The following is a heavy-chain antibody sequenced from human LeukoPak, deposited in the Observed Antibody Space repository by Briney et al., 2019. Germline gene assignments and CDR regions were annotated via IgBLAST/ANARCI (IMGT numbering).Heavy chain of an antibody. V-gene: IGHV3-11*01. J-gene: IGHJ4*02. CDR3: ATPLGYCSSTSCGPLDY. CDR2: ISGSGSTI. Sequence: PGGSLRLSCAASGFTFSDYYMSWIRQAPGKGLEWVSYISGSGSTIYYADSVKGRFTISRDNAKNSLFLQMNSLRAEDTAVYYCATPLGYCSSTSCGPLDYWGQGTLVTVSS. CDR1: GFTFSDYY. D-gene: IGHD2-2*01.